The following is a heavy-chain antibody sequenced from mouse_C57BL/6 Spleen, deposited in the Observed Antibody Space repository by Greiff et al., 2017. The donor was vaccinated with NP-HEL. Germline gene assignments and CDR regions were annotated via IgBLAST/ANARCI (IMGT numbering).Heavy chain of an antibody. V-gene: IGHV1-83*01. CDR1: YTFTDYYM. J-gene: IGHJ2*01. CDR2: YPGSGNTY. CDR3: RFPIYYYGSSSY. Sequence: VQLQQSGPELVKPGASVKMSCKASGYTFTDYYMHWVKQKPGKGLEWIGAIYPGSGNTYYNEKFKGKATLTADTSSSTAYMQLSSLTSEDSAVYFCARFPIYYYGSSSYWGQGTTLTVSS. D-gene: IGHD1-1*01.